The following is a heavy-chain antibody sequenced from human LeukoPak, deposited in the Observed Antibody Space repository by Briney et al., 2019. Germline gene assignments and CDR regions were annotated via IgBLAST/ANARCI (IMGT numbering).Heavy chain of an antibody. J-gene: IGHJ4*02. D-gene: IGHD6-13*01. CDR2: IYWSDDK. V-gene: IGHV2-5*01. CDR1: GGSISSYYW. Sequence: TLSLTCTVSGGSISSYYWSWIRQPPGKALEWLGLIYWSDDKRYSPSLKSRLTITKDTSKNQVVLTMTNMDPVDTATYYCAHNGAAALEYWGQGTLVTVSS. CDR3: AHNGAAALEY.